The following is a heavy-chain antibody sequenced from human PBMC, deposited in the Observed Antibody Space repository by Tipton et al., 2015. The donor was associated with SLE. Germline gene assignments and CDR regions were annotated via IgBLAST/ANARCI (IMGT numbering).Heavy chain of an antibody. Sequence: TLSLTCAVYGGSISAYYWSWIRQPPGKGLEWIGEISRTGSTNFNPSLKSRVAISADTSKRQFSLKLSSVTAADTAVYYCATFFGHSSAFPDALDIWGQGTMVTVSS. CDR2: ISRTGST. J-gene: IGHJ3*02. D-gene: IGHD6-6*01. CDR3: ATFFGHSSAFPDALDI. V-gene: IGHV4-34*01. CDR1: GGSISAYY.